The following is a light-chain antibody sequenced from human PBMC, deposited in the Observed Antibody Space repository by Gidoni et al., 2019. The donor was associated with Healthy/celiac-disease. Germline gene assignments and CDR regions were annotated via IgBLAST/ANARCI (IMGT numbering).Light chain of an antibody. CDR1: QSVSSSY. CDR3: QQYGSSPPMT. V-gene: IGKV3-20*01. Sequence: EIVLTQSRGTLSLSPGERANLSCRASQSVSSSYLAWYQQKPGQAPRLLIYGASSRATGIPDRCSGSGSGTDFTLTISRLEPEDVAVYYCQQYGSSPPMTFXQXTKVEIK. J-gene: IGKJ1*01. CDR2: GAS.